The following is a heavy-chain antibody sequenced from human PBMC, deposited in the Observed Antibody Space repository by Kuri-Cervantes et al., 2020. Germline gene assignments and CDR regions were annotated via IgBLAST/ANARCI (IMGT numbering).Heavy chain of an antibody. CDR2: IYYSGST. CDR1: GGSFSGYY. V-gene: IGHV4-59*12. Sequence: SCAVYGGSFSGYYWSWIRQPPGKGLEWIGYIYYSGSTNYNPSLKSRVTISVDTSKNQFSLKLSSVTAADTAVYYCARAVVAAPWGQGTLVTVSS. D-gene: IGHD2-15*01. J-gene: IGHJ5*02. CDR3: ARAVVAAP.